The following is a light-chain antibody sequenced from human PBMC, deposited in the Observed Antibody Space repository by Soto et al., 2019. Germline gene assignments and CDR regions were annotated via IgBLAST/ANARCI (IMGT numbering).Light chain of an antibody. V-gene: IGKV3-20*01. CDR3: QQYGSSPPWT. Sequence: EIVLTRSPGTLSLSPGERATLSRRASQSVSSSYLAWYQQKPGQAPRLLIYGASSRATGIPDRFSGSGSGTDFTLTISRLEPEDFAVYYCQQYGSSPPWTFGQGTKVEIK. CDR2: GAS. CDR1: QSVSSSY. J-gene: IGKJ1*01.